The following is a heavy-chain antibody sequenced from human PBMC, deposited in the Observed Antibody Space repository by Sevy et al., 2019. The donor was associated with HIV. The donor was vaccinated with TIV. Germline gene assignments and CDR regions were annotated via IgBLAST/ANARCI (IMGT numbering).Heavy chain of an antibody. CDR3: ARVYSSSYAGHFDY. J-gene: IGHJ4*02. CDR2: IYYSGST. V-gene: IGHV4-59*01. CDR1: GGSISSYY. D-gene: IGHD6-13*01. Sequence: SETLSLTCTVSGGSISSYYWGWIRQPPGMGLEWIGYIYYSGSTNYNPSLKSRVTISVDTSKNQFSLKLSSVTAADTAVYYCARVYSSSYAGHFDYWGQRTLVTVSS.